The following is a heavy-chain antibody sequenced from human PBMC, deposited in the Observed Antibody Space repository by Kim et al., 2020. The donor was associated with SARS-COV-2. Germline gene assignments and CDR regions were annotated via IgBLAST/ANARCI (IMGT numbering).Heavy chain of an antibody. V-gene: IGHV1-18*01. CDR2: ISAYNGNT. J-gene: IGHJ4*02. CDR3: ARIPSLYSSSWYYFDY. D-gene: IGHD6-13*01. Sequence: ASVKVSCKASGYTFTSYGISWVRQAPGQGLEWMGWISAYNGNTNYAQKLQGRVTMTTDTSTSTAYMELRSLRSDDTAVYYCARIPSLYSSSWYYFDYWGQGTLVTVSS. CDR1: GYTFTSYG.